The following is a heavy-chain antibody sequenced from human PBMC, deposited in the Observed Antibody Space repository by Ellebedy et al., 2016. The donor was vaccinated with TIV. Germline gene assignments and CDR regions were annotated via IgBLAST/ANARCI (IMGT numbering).Heavy chain of an antibody. V-gene: IGHV3-30-3*01. Sequence: PGGSLRLSCVASGFTFSSHAMHWVRQAPGKGLEWLALISYDGNSKFYADSVKGRFTISRDTSKNTLFLQMNSLRAEDTAVYYCARDGGYSTGWYPYYWGQGTLVTVSS. CDR3: ARDGGYSTGWYPYY. D-gene: IGHD6-19*01. CDR1: GFTFSSHA. J-gene: IGHJ4*02. CDR2: ISYDGNSK.